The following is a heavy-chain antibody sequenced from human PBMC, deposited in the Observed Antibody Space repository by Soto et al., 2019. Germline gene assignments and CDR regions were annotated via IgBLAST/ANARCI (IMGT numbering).Heavy chain of an antibody. Sequence: SETLSLTCTVSGGSISNYYWSWFRQPPGKGLEWIGFIYYSGSTNYNPPLKRRVTISVDTSKNQFSLKLSSVTAADTAVYYCAGEALMIHDYWGQGTLVTVSS. V-gene: IGHV4-59*01. CDR2: IYYSGST. D-gene: IGHD3-22*01. CDR3: AGEALMIHDY. CDR1: GGSISNYY. J-gene: IGHJ4*02.